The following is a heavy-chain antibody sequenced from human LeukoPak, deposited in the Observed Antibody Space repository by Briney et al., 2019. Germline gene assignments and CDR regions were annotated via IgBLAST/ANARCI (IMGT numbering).Heavy chain of an antibody. D-gene: IGHD2-2*02. CDR2: INPNSGGT. V-gene: IGHV1-2*02. CDR3: ARTPEYQLLYGFDY. J-gene: IGHJ4*02. Sequence: GASVKVSCKASGYTFTGYYMHWVRQAPGQGLEWMGWINPNSGGTNYAQKFQGRVTMTRDTSISTAYMELSRLRSDDTAVYYCARTPEYQLLYGFDYWGQGTLVTVSS. CDR1: GYTFTGYY.